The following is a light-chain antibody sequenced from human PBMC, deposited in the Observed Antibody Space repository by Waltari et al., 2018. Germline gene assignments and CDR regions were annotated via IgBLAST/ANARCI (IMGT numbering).Light chain of an antibody. CDR3: QTWGTGPRV. CDR1: SGPSSSA. CDR2: VNSDGSH. Sequence: QVVLTQSPSASASLGASVKLTSTLSSGPSSSAIAWHQQQPEKGPRYLMKVNSDGSHNKGDGIPERFSGSSSGAERYLTISGLQSEDEADYYCQTWGTGPRVFGGGTKLTVL. V-gene: IGLV4-69*01. J-gene: IGLJ2*01.